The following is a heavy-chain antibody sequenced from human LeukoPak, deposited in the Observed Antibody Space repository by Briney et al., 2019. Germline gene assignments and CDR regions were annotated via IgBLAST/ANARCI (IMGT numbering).Heavy chain of an antibody. CDR2: LYHSGTP. CDR3: ARAASGSMIVVALDY. V-gene: IGHV4-38-2*02. D-gene: IGHD3-22*01. J-gene: IGHJ4*02. Sequence: LYHSGTPYYTPSLKSRVTIPVDTSKKQFSLKLSSVTAADTAVYYCARAASGSMIVVALDYWGQGTLVTVSS.